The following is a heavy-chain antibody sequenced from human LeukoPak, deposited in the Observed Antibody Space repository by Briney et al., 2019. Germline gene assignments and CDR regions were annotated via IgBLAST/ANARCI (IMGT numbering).Heavy chain of an antibody. J-gene: IGHJ4*02. Sequence: GGSLRLSCAASGFTFSSYAMSWVRQAPGKGLEWVSYISSSGSTLYYADSVKGRFTISRDNAKNSLYLQMNSLRAEDTAVYYCARDPYCSGGSCYRYFDYWGQGTLVTVSS. V-gene: IGHV3-48*04. CDR2: ISSSGSTL. CDR3: ARDPYCSGGSCYRYFDY. CDR1: GFTFSSYA. D-gene: IGHD2-15*01.